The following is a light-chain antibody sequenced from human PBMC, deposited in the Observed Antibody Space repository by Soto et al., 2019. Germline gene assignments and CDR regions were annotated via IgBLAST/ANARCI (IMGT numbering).Light chain of an antibody. V-gene: IGKV3-15*01. Sequence: EILLTQSPPPLSVSPGERATLSCRATRSVRSDLAWYQQKLGQTPRLLISCTSTRATDIPARFSGSGSGTEFALTISSLQSEDFAVYYCQKYKNWPQTFGQGTKVEV. CDR3: QKYKNWPQT. J-gene: IGKJ1*01. CDR2: CTS. CDR1: RSVRSD.